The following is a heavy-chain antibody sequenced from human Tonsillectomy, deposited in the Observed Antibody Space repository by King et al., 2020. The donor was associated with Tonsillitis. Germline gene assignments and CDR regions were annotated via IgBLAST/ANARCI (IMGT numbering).Heavy chain of an antibody. V-gene: IGHV4-39*01. Sequence: QLQESGPGLVKPSETLSLTCTVSGGSISSSSYYWGWIRQPPGKGLEWIGSIYYSGSTYYNPSLKSRVTISVDTSKNQSSLKLSPVTAADTAVYYCAGPLAVAGTTDPYNYYGMDVWGQGTTVTVSS. D-gene: IGHD6-19*01. CDR1: GGSISSSSYY. J-gene: IGHJ6*02. CDR2: IYYSGST. CDR3: AGPLAVAGTTDPYNYYGMDV.